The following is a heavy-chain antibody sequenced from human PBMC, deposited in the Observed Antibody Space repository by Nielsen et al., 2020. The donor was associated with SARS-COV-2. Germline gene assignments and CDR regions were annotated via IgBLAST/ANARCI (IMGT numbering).Heavy chain of an antibody. V-gene: IGHV3-64D*09. J-gene: IGHJ4*02. CDR2: ISSNGGST. Sequence: GESLKISCSASGFTFSSYAMHWVRQAPGKGLEYVSAISSNGGSTYYADSVKGRFTISRDNSKNTLYLQMSSLRAEDTAVYYCVKGPKPAARYFDYWGQGTLVTVSS. CDR1: GFTFSSYA. CDR3: VKGPKPAARYFDY. D-gene: IGHD2-2*01.